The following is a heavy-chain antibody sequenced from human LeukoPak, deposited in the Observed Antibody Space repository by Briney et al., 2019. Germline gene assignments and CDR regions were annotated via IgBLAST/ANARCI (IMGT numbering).Heavy chain of an antibody. CDR2: IKQDGSEK. D-gene: IGHD2-8*01. Sequence: GGSLRLSCAASGFTFSSYWMTWVRQAPEKGLEWVANIKQDGSEKYYVDSVKGRFTISRDNAKISLFLQMNNLRAEDTAVYYCAAHVNDAGDFGYWGQGTLVAVPS. J-gene: IGHJ4*02. CDR3: AAHVNDAGDFGY. V-gene: IGHV3-7*01. CDR1: GFTFSSYW.